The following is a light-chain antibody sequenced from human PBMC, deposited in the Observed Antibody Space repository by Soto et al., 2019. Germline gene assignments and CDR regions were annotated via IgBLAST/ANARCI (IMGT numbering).Light chain of an antibody. CDR1: QGVXSN. J-gene: IGKJ1*01. CDR2: AAS. CDR3: QQYDMGPPT. V-gene: IGKV3-15*01. Sequence: IVLTKSAATLSVSPGERAILSCRASQGVXSNFGWLQKKPGQAPRILXYAASTSATGIPARLTGSGSGTEFIRTISSLHSEDCACYYCQQYDMGPPTFGQGTKVDIK.